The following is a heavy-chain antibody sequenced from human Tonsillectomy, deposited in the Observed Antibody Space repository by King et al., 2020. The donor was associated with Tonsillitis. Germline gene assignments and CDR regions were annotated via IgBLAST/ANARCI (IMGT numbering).Heavy chain of an antibody. V-gene: IGHV4-4*07. D-gene: IGHD6-13*01. CDR3: ARDLSSSTWYGGYHYYGMDV. Sequence: QLQESGPGLVKPSETLSLTCSVSGGSISSYYWSWIRQPAGKGLEWIGRVYAIGGTNYNPSLKSRVTMSVDTSKSQFSLQLTSVTAADTAVYYCARDLSSSTWYGGYHYYGMDVWGQGTTVTVSS. CDR1: GGSISSYY. J-gene: IGHJ6*02. CDR2: VYAIGGT.